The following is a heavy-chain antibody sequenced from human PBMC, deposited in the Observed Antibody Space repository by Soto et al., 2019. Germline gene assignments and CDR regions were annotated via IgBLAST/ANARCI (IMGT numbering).Heavy chain of an antibody. CDR3: SRVLYYSDSTGYYHDVFDI. CDR2: IYYSGST. CDR1: GGSISSGGYY. Sequence: SETLSLTCTVSGGSISSGGYYWSWIRQHPGKGLEWIGYIYYSGSTYYKPSLKSRVTISVDTSKNQFSLKLSSVTAADTAVYYFSRVLYYSDSTGYYHDVFDIWGQGTMVTVSS. J-gene: IGHJ3*02. V-gene: IGHV4-31*03. D-gene: IGHD3-22*01.